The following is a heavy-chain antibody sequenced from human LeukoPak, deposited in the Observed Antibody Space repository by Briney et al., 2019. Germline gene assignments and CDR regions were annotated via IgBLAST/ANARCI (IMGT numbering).Heavy chain of an antibody. Sequence: ASVKVSCKASGYTFTSYSTSWVRQAPGQGLEWMGWIIAYNGNTNYAQKLQGRVTMTTDTSTSTAYMELRSLRSDDTAVYYCARVKSLTTGNWFDPWGQGTLVTVSS. J-gene: IGHJ5*02. CDR2: IIAYNGNT. V-gene: IGHV1-18*01. CDR3: ARVKSLTTGNWFDP. D-gene: IGHD4-17*01. CDR1: GYTFTSYS.